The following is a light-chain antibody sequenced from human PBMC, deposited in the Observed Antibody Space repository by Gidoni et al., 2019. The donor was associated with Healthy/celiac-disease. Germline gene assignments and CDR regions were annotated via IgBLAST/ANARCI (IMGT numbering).Light chain of an antibody. CDR2: QDS. V-gene: IGLV3-1*01. J-gene: IGLJ1*01. CDR3: QAWDSSTQNV. CDR1: KLGDKY. Sequence: SYDLTPPPSSSVSPGQTASITCAGDKLGDKYARWYQQKPRQPPVLVSYQDSKRPPGIPERFAGSNSGNTATLTISGTQAMDEADYYWQAWDSSTQNVCGTGTKVTVL.